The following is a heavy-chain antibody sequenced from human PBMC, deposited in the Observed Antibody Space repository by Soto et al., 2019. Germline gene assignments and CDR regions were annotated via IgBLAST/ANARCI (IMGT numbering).Heavy chain of an antibody. CDR3: ARDHQRPQSTPIYGGNSLYYYGMDV. CDR2: IWYDGSNK. J-gene: IGHJ6*02. Sequence: PGGSLRLSCAASGFTFSSYGMHWVRQAPGKGLEWVAVIWYDGSNKYYADSVKGRFTTSRDNSKNTLYLQMNSLRAEDTAVYYCARDHQRPQSTPIYGGNSLYYYGMDVWGQGTTVTVSS. CDR1: GFTFSSYG. V-gene: IGHV3-33*01. D-gene: IGHD2-21*02.